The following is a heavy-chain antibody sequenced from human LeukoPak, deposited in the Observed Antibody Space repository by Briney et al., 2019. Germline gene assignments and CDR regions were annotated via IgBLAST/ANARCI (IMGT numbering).Heavy chain of an antibody. J-gene: IGHJ4*02. Sequence: GGSLRLSCVASGFTFSDYILCWVRQAPGKGLEWVSGISGDGDHTYYADSVKGRFTIYRDNSKNTLSLQMSGLRAEDTAIYYCAKPATISPRDYWGQGTLVSVSS. D-gene: IGHD4/OR15-4a*01. CDR3: AKPATISPRDY. CDR2: ISGDGDHT. V-gene: IGHV3-23*01. CDR1: GFTFSDYI.